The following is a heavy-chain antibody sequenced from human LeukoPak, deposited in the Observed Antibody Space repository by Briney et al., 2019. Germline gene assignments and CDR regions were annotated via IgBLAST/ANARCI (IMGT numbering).Heavy chain of an antibody. D-gene: IGHD6-19*01. Sequence: GASVKVSCKASGYTFTGYYMHWVRQAPGQGPEWMGRINPNSGGTNYAQKFQGRVTMTRDTSISTAYMELSRLRSDDTAVYYCARDIAVAGVPYFDYWGQGTLVTVSS. J-gene: IGHJ4*02. CDR3: ARDIAVAGVPYFDY. CDR2: INPNSGGT. CDR1: GYTFTGYY. V-gene: IGHV1-2*06.